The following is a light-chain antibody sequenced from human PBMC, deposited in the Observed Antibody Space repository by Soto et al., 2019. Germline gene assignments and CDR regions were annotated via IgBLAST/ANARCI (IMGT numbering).Light chain of an antibody. CDR3: AAWDDSLNGFYV. CDR2: SNN. Sequence: QSVLTQPPSASGTPGQRVTISCSGSSSNIGSNTVNWYQQLRGTAPKLLIYSNNQRPSGVPDRFSGSKSGTSASLAISGLQSEDEADYYCAAWDDSLNGFYVFGTGTKVTVL. J-gene: IGLJ1*01. V-gene: IGLV1-44*01. CDR1: SSNIGSNT.